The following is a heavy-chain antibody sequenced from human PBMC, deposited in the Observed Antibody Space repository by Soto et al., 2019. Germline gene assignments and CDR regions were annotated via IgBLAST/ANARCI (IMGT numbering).Heavy chain of an antibody. Sequence: ASVKVSCKASGYTFTSYGISWVRQAPGQGLEWMGWISAYNGNTNYAQKLQGRVTMTTDTSTSTAYMELRSLRSDDTAVYYCAREGEDILTGYHDSYYFDYWGQGTLVTVSS. J-gene: IGHJ4*02. V-gene: IGHV1-18*01. CDR1: GYTFTSYG. CDR3: AREGEDILTGYHDSYYFDY. CDR2: ISAYNGNT. D-gene: IGHD3-9*01.